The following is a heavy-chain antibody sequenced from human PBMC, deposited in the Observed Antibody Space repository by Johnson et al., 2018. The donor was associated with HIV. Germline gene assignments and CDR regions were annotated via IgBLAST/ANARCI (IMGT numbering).Heavy chain of an antibody. V-gene: IGHV3-23*04. CDR1: GFTFSSYA. D-gene: IGHD7-27*01. Sequence: VQLVESGGGLVQPGGSLRLSCAAPGFTFSSYAMSWVRQAPGKGLECVSSISSSGGNTYYADSVKGRFTISRDNSKNPLYLQMNSLRGEDTAVYYCTKDQASVGTGEFAFDIWGQGTMVTVS. CDR3: TKDQASVGTGEFAFDI. CDR2: ISSSGGNT. J-gene: IGHJ3*02.